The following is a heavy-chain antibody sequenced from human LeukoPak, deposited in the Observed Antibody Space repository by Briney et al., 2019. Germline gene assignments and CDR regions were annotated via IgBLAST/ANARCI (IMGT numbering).Heavy chain of an antibody. CDR3: AKESGKFDY. CDR2: ISADGGTT. Sequence: GGSLRLSCVVSGLNFSDYAMHWVRQPPRKGLEWVSLISADGGTTFSADSVKGRFTIARDNSKNSLYLQMNSLRSEDTAMYFCAKESGKFDYWGQGTLVAVST. CDR1: GLNFSDYA. J-gene: IGHJ4*02. V-gene: IGHV3-43*02.